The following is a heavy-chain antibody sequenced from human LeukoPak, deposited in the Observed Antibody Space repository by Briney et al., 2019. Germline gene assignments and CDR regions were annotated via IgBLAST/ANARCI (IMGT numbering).Heavy chain of an antibody. CDR2: IYTSGST. V-gene: IGHV4-61*02. CDR1: GGSISSGSYY. D-gene: IGHD7-27*01. Sequence: SETLSLTCTVSGGSISSGSYYWSWIRQPAGKGLKWIGRIYTSGSTNYNPSLKSRVTISVDTSKNQSSLKLSSVTAADTAVYYCARDGDYNWFDPWGQGTLVTVSS. J-gene: IGHJ5*02. CDR3: ARDGDYNWFDP.